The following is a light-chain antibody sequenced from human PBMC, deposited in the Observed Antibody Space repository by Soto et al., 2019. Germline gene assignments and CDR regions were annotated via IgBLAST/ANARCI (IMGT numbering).Light chain of an antibody. V-gene: IGLV2-14*01. CDR1: SSDVGGYNY. CDR3: SSYTSSSTLDV. CDR2: DVS. Sequence: QSALTQPASVSGSPGQSITISCTGTSSDVGGYNYVSWYQQHPGKAPKLMIYDVSNRPSGVSNRFSGSKSGNTASLTISGLXXXXXXXYYCSSYTSSSTLDVFGTGTK. J-gene: IGLJ1*01.